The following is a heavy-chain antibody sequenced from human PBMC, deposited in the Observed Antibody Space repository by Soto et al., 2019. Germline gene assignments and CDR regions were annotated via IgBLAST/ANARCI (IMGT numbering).Heavy chain of an antibody. V-gene: IGHV1-69*13. CDR2: IIPIFGTA. CDR1: GGTFSSYA. CDR3: ARSGHSSTPDYYYYGMAV. J-gene: IGHJ6*02. Sequence: SVKVSCKASGGTFSSYAISWVRQAPGQGLEWMGGIIPIFGTANYAQKFQGRVTITADESTSTAYMELSSLRSEDTAVYYCARSGHSSTPDYYYYGMAVWGQGTTVTVSS. D-gene: IGHD6-13*01.